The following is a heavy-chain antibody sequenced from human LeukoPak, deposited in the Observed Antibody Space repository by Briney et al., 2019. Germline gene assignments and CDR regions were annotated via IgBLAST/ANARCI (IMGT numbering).Heavy chain of an antibody. D-gene: IGHD3-3*01. CDR2: IYSGGST. CDR1: GFTVSSNY. J-gene: IGHJ3*02. V-gene: IGHV3-53*01. CDR3: ASGLRFLEWLGAFDI. Sequence: PGGSLRLSCAASGFTVSSNYMSWVRQAPGKGLEWVSVIYSGGSTYYADSVKGRFTISRDNSKNTLYLQMNSLRAEDTAVYYCASGLRFLEWLGAFDIWGQGTMVTVSS.